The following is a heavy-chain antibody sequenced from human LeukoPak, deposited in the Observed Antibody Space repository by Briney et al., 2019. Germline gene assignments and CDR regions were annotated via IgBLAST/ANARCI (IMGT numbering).Heavy chain of an antibody. V-gene: IGHV3-9*01. CDR3: AKDYGSGSYYNAHYFDY. J-gene: IGHJ4*02. D-gene: IGHD3-10*01. CDR2: ISWNSGSI. CDR1: GFTFDDYA. Sequence: GRSLRLSCAASGFTFDDYAMHWVRQAPGKGLEWVSGISWNSGSIGYADSVKGRFTISRDNAKNSLYLQMNSLRAEDTALYYCAKDYGSGSYYNAHYFDYWGQGTLVTVSS.